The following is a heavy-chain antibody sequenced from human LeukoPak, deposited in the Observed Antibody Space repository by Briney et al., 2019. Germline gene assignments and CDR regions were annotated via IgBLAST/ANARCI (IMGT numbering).Heavy chain of an antibody. D-gene: IGHD7-27*01. Sequence: GGSLRLSCAASGFTFSSYSMDWVRQAPGKGLEWVSTITTSDGNTYYADSVKGRFTVSRDNSKNTLFLQMNSLRAEDTAVYYCAKDGGLWVSAHWGDSWGRGTLVTVSS. CDR1: GFTFSSYS. CDR3: AKDGGLWVSAHWGDS. CDR2: ITTSDGNT. J-gene: IGHJ4*02. V-gene: IGHV3-23*01.